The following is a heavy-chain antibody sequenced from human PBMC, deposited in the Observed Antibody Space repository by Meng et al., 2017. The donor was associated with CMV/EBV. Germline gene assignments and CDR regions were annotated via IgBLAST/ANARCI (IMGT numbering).Heavy chain of an antibody. V-gene: IGHV3-53*01. J-gene: IGHJ6*02. Sequence: GGSLRLSCAASGFTVSSNYMSWVRQAPGKGLEWVSVIYSGGSTYYADSVKGRFTISRDNSKNTLYLQMNSLRAEDTAVYYCARVATVRFLEVSGMDVWGQGTTVTVFS. CDR2: IYSGGST. CDR1: GFTVSSNY. D-gene: IGHD3-3*01. CDR3: ARVATVRFLEVSGMDV.